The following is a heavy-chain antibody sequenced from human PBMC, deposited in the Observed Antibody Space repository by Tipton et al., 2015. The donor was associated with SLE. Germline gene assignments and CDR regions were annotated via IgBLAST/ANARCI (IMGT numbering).Heavy chain of an antibody. CDR3: ARGRGMITFGGVFAD. J-gene: IGHJ4*02. D-gene: IGHD3-16*02. CDR1: GHSVSRDYY. CDR2: IYYSGST. V-gene: IGHV4-38-2*01. Sequence: LRLSCAVSGHSVSRDYYWGWIRQPPGKGLEWIGSIYYSGSTYYNPSLKSRVTISVDTSNNQFSLRLTSVTAADTAVYYCARGRGMITFGGVFADWGQGSLVTVSS.